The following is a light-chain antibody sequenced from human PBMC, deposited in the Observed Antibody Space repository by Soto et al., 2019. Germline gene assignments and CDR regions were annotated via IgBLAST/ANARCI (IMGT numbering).Light chain of an antibody. Sequence: SYELTQPTSVSVAPGKTARITCGGNNIGSKSVHWYQQKPGQAPVLVIYYDSDRPSGIPERFSGSNSGNTATLTISRVEAGDEADYSCQVWDSSSDHPGVFGGGTKLTVL. CDR3: QVWDSSSDHPGV. CDR2: YDS. CDR1: NIGSKS. V-gene: IGLV3-21*04. J-gene: IGLJ2*01.